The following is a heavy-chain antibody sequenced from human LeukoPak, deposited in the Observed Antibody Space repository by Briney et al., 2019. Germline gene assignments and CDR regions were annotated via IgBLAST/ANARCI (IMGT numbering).Heavy chain of an antibody. J-gene: IGHJ4*02. D-gene: IGHD6-19*01. CDR3: ARLVTGYSSGWYDY. Sequence: ASVKVSCKASGYTITDYYIHWVRQAPGQGLEWMGWINPNSGGTNYAQKFQGRVTMTSDTSISTAYMELSRLRSDDTALYYCARLVTGYSSGWYDYWGQGTLVTVSS. V-gene: IGHV1-2*02. CDR2: INPNSGGT. CDR1: GYTITDYY.